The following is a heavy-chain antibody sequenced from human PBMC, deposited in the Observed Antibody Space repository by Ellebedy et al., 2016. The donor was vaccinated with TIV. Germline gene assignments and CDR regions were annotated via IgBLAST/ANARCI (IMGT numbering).Heavy chain of an antibody. Sequence: GESLKISCAASGFSFSSYSMNWVRQAPGKGLEWVSHMSGSTITTYSADSVKGRFPISRDHAKNSLYLHLNSLRAEDTAMYYCATDGSYGDYLSPTHAFVIWGQGTMVTVSS. CDR2: MSGSTITT. J-gene: IGHJ3*02. CDR3: ATDGSYGDYLSPTHAFVI. CDR1: GFSFSSYS. D-gene: IGHD4-17*01. V-gene: IGHV3-48*04.